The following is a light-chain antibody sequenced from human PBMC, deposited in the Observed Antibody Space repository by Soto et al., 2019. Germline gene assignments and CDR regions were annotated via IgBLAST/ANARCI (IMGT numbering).Light chain of an antibody. J-gene: IGKJ5*01. CDR3: QQYNNWPLT. CDR1: QSVSSN. Sequence: EIVMTQSPATLSVSPGERATRSCRASQSVSSNLAWYQQKPGQAPRLLIYGASTRATGIPARFSGSGSGTEFTLTISTLQSEDFAAYYCQQYNNWPLTFGQGTRLEI. V-gene: IGKV3-15*01. CDR2: GAS.